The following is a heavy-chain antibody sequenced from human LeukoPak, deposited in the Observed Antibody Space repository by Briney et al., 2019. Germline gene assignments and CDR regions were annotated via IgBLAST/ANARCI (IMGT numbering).Heavy chain of an antibody. D-gene: IGHD3-22*01. J-gene: IGHJ4*02. Sequence: SETLSLTCTVSGGSISSGGYYWSWIRQPPGRGLEWIGEIYHSGSTNYNPSLKSRVTISVDKSKNQFSLKLSSVTAADTAVYYCARDDYDTSGYSKGHDYWGQGTLVTVSS. CDR1: GGSISSGGYY. CDR3: ARDDYDTSGYSKGHDY. CDR2: IYHSGST. V-gene: IGHV4-39*07.